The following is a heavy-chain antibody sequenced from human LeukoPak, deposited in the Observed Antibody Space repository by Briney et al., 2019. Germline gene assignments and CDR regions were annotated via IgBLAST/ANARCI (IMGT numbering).Heavy chain of an antibody. D-gene: IGHD3-22*01. CDR1: GGSISSYY. V-gene: IGHV4-59*01. CDR2: IYYSGST. Sequence: SETLSLTCTVSGGSISSYYWSWIRQPPGKGLEWIGYIYYSGSTNYNPSLKSRVTISVDTSKNQFSLKLSSVTAADTAVYYCARQGYTDGSGYMAFDIWGQGTMVTVSS. CDR3: ARQGYTDGSGYMAFDI. J-gene: IGHJ3*02.